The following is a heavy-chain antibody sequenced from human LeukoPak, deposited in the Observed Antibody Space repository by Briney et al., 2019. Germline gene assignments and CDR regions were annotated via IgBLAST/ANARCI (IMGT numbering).Heavy chain of an antibody. V-gene: IGHV3-20*04. D-gene: IGHD6-13*01. J-gene: IGHJ5*02. CDR2: INWNGASI. Sequence: GGSLRLSCAASGLTFDDHGMSWVRQAPGKGLEWVSHINWNGASIGYADSVKGRFTISRDNAKTSLYLQMNSLRAEDTALYYCARHIAAAGTNWFDPWGQGTLVTVSS. CDR3: ARHIAAAGTNWFDP. CDR1: GLTFDDHG.